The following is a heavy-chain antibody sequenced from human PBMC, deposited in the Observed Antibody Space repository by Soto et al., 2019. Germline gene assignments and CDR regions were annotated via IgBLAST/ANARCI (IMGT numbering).Heavy chain of an antibody. V-gene: IGHV1-69*05. CDR2: IIPSCGTA. Sequence: SVKVSCKASGGPFSSYAISWVRQAPGQGLEWMGGIIPSCGTANYAQKFQGRVTITTDESTSTAYMELSSLRSEDTAVYYCARDPELQLWHFGAFDIWGQGTMVTVSS. CDR1: GGPFSSYA. J-gene: IGHJ3*02. CDR3: ARDPELQLWHFGAFDI. D-gene: IGHD5-18*01.